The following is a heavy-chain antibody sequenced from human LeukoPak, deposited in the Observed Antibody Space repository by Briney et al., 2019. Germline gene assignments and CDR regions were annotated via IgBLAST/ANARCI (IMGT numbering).Heavy chain of an antibody. D-gene: IGHD3-3*01. Sequence: QAGGSLRLSCAASGFTFSSYAMSWVRQAPGKGLEWVSAISGSGGSTYYADSVKGRFTISRDNAKNSLYLEMNSLRAEDTAVYYCARDIDRYYADQWGQGTLVTVSS. V-gene: IGHV3-23*01. J-gene: IGHJ5*02. CDR2: ISGSGGST. CDR1: GFTFSSYA. CDR3: ARDIDRYYADQ.